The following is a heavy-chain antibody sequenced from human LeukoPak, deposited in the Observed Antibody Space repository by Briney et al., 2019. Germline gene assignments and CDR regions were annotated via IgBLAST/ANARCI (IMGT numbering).Heavy chain of an antibody. Sequence: GGSLRLSCAASGFTFSSYWMSWVRQAPGKGRKWVANIKQDGREKYYVDSVKGRFTISRDNAKNSLYLQMNSLRAEDTAVYYCAREDIVVVPAAESIYYYYGMDVWGQGTTVTVSS. CDR3: AREDIVVVPAAESIYYYYGMDV. D-gene: IGHD2-2*01. CDR1: GFTFSSYW. V-gene: IGHV3-7*01. CDR2: IKQDGREK. J-gene: IGHJ6*02.